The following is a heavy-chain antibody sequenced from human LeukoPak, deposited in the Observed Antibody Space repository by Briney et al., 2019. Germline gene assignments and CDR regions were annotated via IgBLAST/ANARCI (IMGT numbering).Heavy chain of an antibody. V-gene: IGHV4-59*01. Sequence: SETLSLTCTVSGGSISGYDWNWIRQPPGKGLEWVGFIDSSGSTNYSPSLKSRLSLSVDTSKNQFSLRLSAVTAADTAVYFCARIKVGATVDFWGQGSLVTVSS. J-gene: IGHJ4*02. CDR1: GGSISGYD. CDR3: ARIKVGATVDF. CDR2: IDSSGST. D-gene: IGHD1-26*01.